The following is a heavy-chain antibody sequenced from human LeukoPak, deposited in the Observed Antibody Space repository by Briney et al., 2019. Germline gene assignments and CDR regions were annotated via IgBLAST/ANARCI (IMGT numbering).Heavy chain of an antibody. J-gene: IGHJ4*02. Sequence: GRSLRLSCAASGFTFSSYAMHWVRQAPGKGLEWVALITYDGSIKYYADSVKGRFTISRDNAKNSLYLQMNSLRAEDTAVYYCARDDYYGSGSYYIYWGQGTLVTVSS. CDR1: GFTFSSYA. D-gene: IGHD3-10*01. CDR2: ITYDGSIK. V-gene: IGHV3-30*04. CDR3: ARDDYYGSGSYYIY.